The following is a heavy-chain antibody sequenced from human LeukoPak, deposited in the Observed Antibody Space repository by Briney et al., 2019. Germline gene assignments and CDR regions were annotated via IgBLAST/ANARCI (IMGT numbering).Heavy chain of an antibody. V-gene: IGHV3-30*18. D-gene: IGHD3-22*01. CDR2: ISYDGSNK. CDR1: GFTFSSYG. Sequence: GRSLRLSCAASGFTFSSYGMHWVRQAPGKGLEWVAVISYDGSNKYYADSVKGRFTISRDNSKNTLYLQMNSLRAEDTAVYYCAKFSSTHYDSSGYSWDYWGQGTLVTVSS. CDR3: AKFSSTHYDSSGYSWDY. J-gene: IGHJ4*02.